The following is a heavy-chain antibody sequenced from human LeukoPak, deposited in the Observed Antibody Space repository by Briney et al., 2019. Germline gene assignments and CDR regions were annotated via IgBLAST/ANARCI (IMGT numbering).Heavy chain of an antibody. V-gene: IGHV4-34*01. Sequence: SETLSLTCAVYGGSFSGYYWSWIRQPPGKGLEWIGSIYHSGSTNYNPSLKSRVTISVDTSKNQFSLKLSSVTAADTAVYYCARRILGYCSSTSCYAAGWFDPWGQGTLVTVSS. CDR2: IYHSGST. D-gene: IGHD2-2*01. CDR1: GGSFSGYY. J-gene: IGHJ5*02. CDR3: ARRILGYCSSTSCYAAGWFDP.